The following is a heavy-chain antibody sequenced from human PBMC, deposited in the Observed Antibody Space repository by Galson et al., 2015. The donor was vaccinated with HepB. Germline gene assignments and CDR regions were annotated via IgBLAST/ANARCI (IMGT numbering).Heavy chain of an antibody. V-gene: IGHV3-23*01. CDR1: GFTFSSYA. J-gene: IGHJ4*02. CDR2: ISGSGGST. Sequence: SLRLSCAASGFTFSSYAMSWVRQAPEKGLEWVSAISGSGGSTYYADSVKGRFTISRDNSKNTLYLQMNSLRAEDTAVYYCAKETGYSSSALVYWGQGTLVTVSS. D-gene: IGHD6-13*01. CDR3: AKETGYSSSALVY.